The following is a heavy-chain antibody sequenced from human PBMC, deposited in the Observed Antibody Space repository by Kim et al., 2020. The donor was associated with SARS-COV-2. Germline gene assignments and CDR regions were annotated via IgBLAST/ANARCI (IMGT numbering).Heavy chain of an antibody. Sequence: ASVKVSCKTSGYTFTTRYLHWVRQAPGHGLEWMGRINPDSGVTDYAQRFQGRVTLTRDKSISTVYMELNSLKADDTVVYYCARGNTETIGYWGQGTLVTVSS. CDR2: INPDSGVT. CDR3: ARGNTETIGY. J-gene: IGHJ4*02. CDR1: GYTFTTRY. V-gene: IGHV1-2*05.